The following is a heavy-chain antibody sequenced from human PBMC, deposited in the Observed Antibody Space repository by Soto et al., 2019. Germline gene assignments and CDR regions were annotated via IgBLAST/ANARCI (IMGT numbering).Heavy chain of an antibody. CDR1: GFTFSSYA. D-gene: IGHD4-17*01. Sequence: GGSLRLSCAASGFTFSSYAMHWVRQAPGKGLEWVTVISYDGNNKYYADSVEGRFTISRDNSKNTLYLQMNSLRTEDTGVYYCARSQQTTVTSPTADPWGQGTLVTVSS. J-gene: IGHJ5*02. CDR3: ARSQQTTVTSPTADP. V-gene: IGHV3-30-3*01. CDR2: ISYDGNNK.